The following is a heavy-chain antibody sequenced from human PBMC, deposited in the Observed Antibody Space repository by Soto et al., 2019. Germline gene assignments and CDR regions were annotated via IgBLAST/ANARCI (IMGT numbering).Heavy chain of an antibody. CDR3: ERERNWLDP. J-gene: IGHJ5*02. CDR2: MNPNSGNT. Sequence: QVQLVQSGDEVKKPGASVKVSCKASGYTFSSYDINWVRQATGQGLEWMGWMNPNSGNTAYAQKFQGRVTMTRNTSISTDYMELSSLRSDNTAVYYCERERNWLDPWGHGTLVTVSS. V-gene: IGHV1-8*01. CDR1: GYTFSSYD. D-gene: IGHD1-26*01.